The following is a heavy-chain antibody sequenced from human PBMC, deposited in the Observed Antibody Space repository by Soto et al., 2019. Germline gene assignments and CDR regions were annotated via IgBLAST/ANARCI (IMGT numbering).Heavy chain of an antibody. CDR3: AHSPWIQLWLLFDY. J-gene: IGHJ4*02. D-gene: IGHD5-18*01. CDR1: GFSLSTSGVG. CDR2: IYWDDDK. V-gene: IGHV2-5*02. Sequence: QITLKESGPTLVKPTQTLTLTCTFSGFSLSTSGVGVGWIRQPPGKALEWLALIYWDDDKRYSPSLKSRLTTIKYTXXNHVVLTMTKIDPLDTATYYCAHSPWIQLWLLFDYWGQGTLVTVSS.